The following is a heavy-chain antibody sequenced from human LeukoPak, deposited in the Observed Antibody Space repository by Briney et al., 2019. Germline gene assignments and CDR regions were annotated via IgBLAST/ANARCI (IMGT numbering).Heavy chain of an antibody. V-gene: IGHV4-59*01. Sequence: SSETLSLTCTVSGGSISSYYWSWIRQPPGKGLEWIGYIYSSGSTNYNPSLKSRVTISVDTSKNQFSLKLSSVTAADTAVYYCARVRVAAAGYDYWGQGTLVSVSS. CDR1: GGSISSYY. D-gene: IGHD6-13*01. J-gene: IGHJ4*02. CDR3: ARVRVAAAGYDY. CDR2: IYSSGST.